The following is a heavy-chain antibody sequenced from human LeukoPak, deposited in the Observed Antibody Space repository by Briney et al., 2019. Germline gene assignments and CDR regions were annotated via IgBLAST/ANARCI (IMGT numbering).Heavy chain of an antibody. CDR2: IYSGST. Sequence: PSETLSLTCSVSGASITSSYWSWIRQTPGKGLEWIGNIYSGSTNYNPSFGSRVTVSLDTSKNQFSLRLTSVTAADTALYYCARDGYGSGSYGWFDPWGQGTLVTVSS. D-gene: IGHD3-10*01. CDR1: GASITSSY. J-gene: IGHJ5*02. CDR3: ARDGYGSGSYGWFDP. V-gene: IGHV4-59*01.